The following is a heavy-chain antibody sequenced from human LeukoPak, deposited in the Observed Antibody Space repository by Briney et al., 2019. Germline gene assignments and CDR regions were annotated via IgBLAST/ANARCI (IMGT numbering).Heavy chain of an antibody. V-gene: IGHV3-7*03. Sequence: PGGSLRLSCAASGFTFSNSWMSWVRQAPGKGLEWVANMKPDGSETYYVDSVKGRFTISRDNAKNSLYLQMNSLRAEDTAVYYCARDLTPPSSSWYLAYYYYGMDVWGQGTTVTVSS. J-gene: IGHJ6*02. D-gene: IGHD6-13*01. CDR2: MKPDGSET. CDR1: GFTFSNSW. CDR3: ARDLTPPSSSWYLAYYYYGMDV.